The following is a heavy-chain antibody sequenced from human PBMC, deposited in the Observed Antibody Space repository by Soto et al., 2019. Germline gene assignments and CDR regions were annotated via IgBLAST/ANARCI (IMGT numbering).Heavy chain of an antibody. Sequence: SETLSLTCTVSGVSISSGGYYWSWIRQHPGKGLEWIGNIYYSGNTDYNPSLKSRLAISIDTSKNQFSLKLSSVTAADTAVYFCAREGGESSDGLYYFDSWGQGSLVTVSS. J-gene: IGHJ4*02. D-gene: IGHD3-16*01. CDR3: AREGGESSDGLYYFDS. V-gene: IGHV4-31*03. CDR1: GVSISSGGYY. CDR2: IYYSGNT.